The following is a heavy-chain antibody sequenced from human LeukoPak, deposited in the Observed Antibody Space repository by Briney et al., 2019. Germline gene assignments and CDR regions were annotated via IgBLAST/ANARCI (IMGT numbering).Heavy chain of an antibody. CDR2: ISYDGSNK. Sequence: GGSLRLSCAASGFTFSSYGMHWVRQAPGKGLEWVAVISYDGSNKYYADSVKGRFTISRDNAKNTLYLQMNSLRAEDTAVYYCARDQPLVSHWYFDLWGRGTLVTVSS. V-gene: IGHV3-30*03. J-gene: IGHJ2*01. CDR1: GFTFSSYG. D-gene: IGHD1-26*01. CDR3: ARDQPLVSHWYFDL.